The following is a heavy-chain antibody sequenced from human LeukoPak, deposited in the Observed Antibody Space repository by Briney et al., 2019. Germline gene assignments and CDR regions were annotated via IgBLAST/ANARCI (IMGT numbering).Heavy chain of an antibody. CDR3: VSGDGYNY. CDR1: GFTFGDYD. D-gene: IGHD5-24*01. V-gene: IGHV3-43*02. Sequence: PGGSLRLSCAASGFTFGDYDMHWARQAPGKGLEWVSLIRADGATTRYTDSVKGRFTISRDNARNSLYLQMNSLRAEDTAVYYCVSGDGYNYWGQGTLVTVSS. CDR2: IRADGATT. J-gene: IGHJ4*02.